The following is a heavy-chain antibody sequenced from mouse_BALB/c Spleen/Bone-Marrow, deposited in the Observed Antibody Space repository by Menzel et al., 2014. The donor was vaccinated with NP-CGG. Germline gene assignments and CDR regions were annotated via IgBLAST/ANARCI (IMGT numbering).Heavy chain of an antibody. J-gene: IGHJ3*01. CDR1: GDSIXNGY. Sequence: EVQLQQSGPSLVKPSQTLSLTCSVTGDSIXNGYWNWIRKFPGNKLEYMGYINYSGSTYYNPSLKSRISITRDTSKNQFFLQLNSVTTEDTATYYCVRSGYYGSYPASYWGQGTLVTVSA. V-gene: IGHV3-8*02. CDR2: INYSGST. D-gene: IGHD2-1*01. CDR3: VRSGYYGSYPASY.